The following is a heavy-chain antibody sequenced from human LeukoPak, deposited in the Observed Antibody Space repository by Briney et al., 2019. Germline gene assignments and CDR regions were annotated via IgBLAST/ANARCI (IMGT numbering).Heavy chain of an antibody. CDR2: ISYDGSNK. D-gene: IGHD4-17*01. Sequence: PGGSLRLSCAASGFTFSSYGMHWVRQAPGKGLKWVAVISYDGSNKYYADSVKGRFTISRDNSKNTLYLQMDSLRAEDTAVYYCALTLRLYGDYLAFDIWGQGTMVTVSS. V-gene: IGHV3-30*03. J-gene: IGHJ3*02. CDR3: ALTLRLYGDYLAFDI. CDR1: GFTFSSYG.